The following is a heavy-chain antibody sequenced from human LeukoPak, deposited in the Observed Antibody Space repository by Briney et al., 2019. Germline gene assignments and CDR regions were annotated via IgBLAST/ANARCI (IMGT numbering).Heavy chain of an antibody. CDR3: ARVDRITFGGVIVSRPDY. CDR2: IYYSGST. J-gene: IGHJ4*02. D-gene: IGHD3-16*02. V-gene: IGHV4-59*12. Sequence: SATLSLSCTVSGGSLSGFYWSWIRQPPGKRPEWIGDIYYSGSTYNNPSLKSRVTISVDTSKNQFSLKLSSVTAADTAVYYCARVDRITFGGVIVSRPDYWGQGTLVTVSS. CDR1: GGSLSGFY.